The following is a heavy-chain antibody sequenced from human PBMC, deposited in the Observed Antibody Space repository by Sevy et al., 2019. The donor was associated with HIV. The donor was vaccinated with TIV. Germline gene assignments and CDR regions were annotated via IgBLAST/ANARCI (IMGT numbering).Heavy chain of an antibody. V-gene: IGHV1-18*01. J-gene: IGHJ6*03. CDR2: ISAYNDNT. CDR3: ARGRNDCSSIGELSYYYYYMDV. CDR1: GYTFTSYG. Sequence: ASVKVSCKASGYTFTSYGFSWVRQAPGQGLEWMGWISAYNDNTNYAPKPQGRVTMTTDTSTSTAYMELRSLRSDDTAVYYCARGRNDCSSIGELSYYYYYMDVWGKGTTVTVSS. D-gene: IGHD3-10*01.